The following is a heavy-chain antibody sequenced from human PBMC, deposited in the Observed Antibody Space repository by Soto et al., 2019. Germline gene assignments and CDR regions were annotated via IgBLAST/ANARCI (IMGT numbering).Heavy chain of an antibody. CDR3: ARDPNIVATMGSIYYYYGMDV. CDR1: GFTFSSYW. J-gene: IGHJ6*02. V-gene: IGHV3-7*01. D-gene: IGHD5-12*01. Sequence: GGSLRLSCAASGFTFSSYWMSWVRQAPGKGLEWVANIKQDGSEKYYVDSVKGRFTISRDNAKNSLHLQMNSLRAEDTAVYYCARDPNIVATMGSIYYYYGMDVWGQGTTVTVSS. CDR2: IKQDGSEK.